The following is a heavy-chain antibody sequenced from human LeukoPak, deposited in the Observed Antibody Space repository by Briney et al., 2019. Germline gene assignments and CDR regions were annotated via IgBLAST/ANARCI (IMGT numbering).Heavy chain of an antibody. CDR1: GDPISSGDY. J-gene: IGHJ6*03. CDR3: ARAQHSSSWYGYYYNDV. Sequence: SETLSLTCTVSGDPISSGDYWGWIRQPPGKGLEWIASIYHSGNTYYNPSLKSRVTISVDTSKNQFSLKLTSVTAADTAVYYCARAQHSSSWYGYYYNDVWGKGTTVAVSS. D-gene: IGHD6-13*01. V-gene: IGHV4-38-2*02. CDR2: IYHSGNT.